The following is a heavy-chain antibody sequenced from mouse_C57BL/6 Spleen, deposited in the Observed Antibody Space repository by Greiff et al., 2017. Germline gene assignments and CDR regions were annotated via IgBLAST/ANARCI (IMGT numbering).Heavy chain of an antibody. J-gene: IGHJ4*01. CDR2: ISYDGSN. Sequence: EVKVEESGPGLVKPSQSLSLTCSVTGYSITSGYYWNWIRQFPGNKLEWMGYISYDGSNNYNPSLKNRISITRDTSKNQFFLKLNSVTTEDTATYYCARDGYYVDYYAMDYWGQGTSVTVSS. V-gene: IGHV3-6*01. D-gene: IGHD2-3*01. CDR1: GYSITSGYY. CDR3: ARDGYYVDYYAMDY.